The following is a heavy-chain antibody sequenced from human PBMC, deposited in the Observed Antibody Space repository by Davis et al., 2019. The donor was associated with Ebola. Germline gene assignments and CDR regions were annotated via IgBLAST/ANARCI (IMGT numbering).Heavy chain of an antibody. CDR1: GFTFSSYW. Sequence: PGGSLRLSCAASGFTFSSYWMSWVRQAPGKGLEWVANIKQDGSEKYYVDSVKGRFTISRDNAKNSLYLQMNSLRAEDTAVYYCAREGLRYFDWLPAVYHFDYWGQGTLVTVSS. CDR2: IKQDGSEK. V-gene: IGHV3-7*01. J-gene: IGHJ4*02. CDR3: AREGLRYFDWLPAVYHFDY. D-gene: IGHD3-9*01.